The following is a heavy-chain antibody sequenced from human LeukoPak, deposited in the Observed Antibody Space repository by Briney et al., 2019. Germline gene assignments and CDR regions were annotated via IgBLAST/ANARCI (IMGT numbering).Heavy chain of an antibody. CDR2: ISSSSSYT. V-gene: IGHV3-11*05. J-gene: IGHJ4*02. CDR3: ARDSFGGGDY. CDR1: GFTFSDYY. D-gene: IGHD2-21*01. Sequence: PGGSLRLSCAASGFTFSDYYMSWIRQAPGKGLEWVSYISSSSSYTNYADSVKGRFTFSRDNAKNSLYLQMNSLRAEDTAVYYCARDSFGGGDYWGQGTLVTVSS.